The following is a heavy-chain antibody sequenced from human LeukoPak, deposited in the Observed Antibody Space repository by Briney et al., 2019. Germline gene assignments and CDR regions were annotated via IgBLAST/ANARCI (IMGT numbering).Heavy chain of an antibody. J-gene: IGHJ4*02. V-gene: IGHV4-39*01. CDR3: ARLFDY. CDR1: GGFISSYY. CDR2: IYYSGST. Sequence: SETLSLTCTVPGGFISSYYWGWIRQPPGKGLEWIGSIYYSGSTYYNPSLKSRVTISVDTSKNQFSLKLSSVTAADTAVYYCARLFDYWGQGTLVTVSS.